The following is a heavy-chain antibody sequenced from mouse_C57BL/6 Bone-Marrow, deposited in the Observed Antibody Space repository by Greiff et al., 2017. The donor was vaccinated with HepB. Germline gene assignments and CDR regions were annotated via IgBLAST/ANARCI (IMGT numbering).Heavy chain of an antibody. D-gene: IGHD1-1*01. V-gene: IGHV5-12*01. Sequence: EVQLVESGGGLVQPGGSLKLSCAASGFTFSDYYMYWVRQTPEKRLEWVAYISNGGGSTYYPDTVKGRFTISRDNAKNTLYLQMSRLKSEDTAMYYCARGITTVPDYYAMDYWGQGTSVTVSS. CDR2: ISNGGGST. CDR3: ARGITTVPDYYAMDY. CDR1: GFTFSDYY. J-gene: IGHJ4*01.